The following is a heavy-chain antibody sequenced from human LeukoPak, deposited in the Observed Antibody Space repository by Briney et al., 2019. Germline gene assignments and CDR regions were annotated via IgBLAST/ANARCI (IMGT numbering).Heavy chain of an antibody. Sequence: GGSLTLSCVASGFTFISYWMSWVRQAPGKGLDWVANIDEDGSQKYYVGSVDGRITISKDNAENSVFLQMNSLRAEDTALYYCASSSYSSSSSWGQGTLVTVSS. V-gene: IGHV3-7*01. D-gene: IGHD6-6*01. CDR3: ASSSYSSSSS. CDR1: GFTFISYW. J-gene: IGHJ5*02. CDR2: IDEDGSQK.